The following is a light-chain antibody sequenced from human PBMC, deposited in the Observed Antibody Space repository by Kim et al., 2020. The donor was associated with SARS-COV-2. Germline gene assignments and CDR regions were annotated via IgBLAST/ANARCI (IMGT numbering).Light chain of an antibody. CDR2: DVT. J-gene: IGLJ2*01. Sequence: GQTGTNSGTGTSSELQEYKHVSWYQQHPGKAPKLMIYDVTERPSGVPDRLSATKSGNTASLSVSELQAEDEADYYCTSYTGSNNFVFGGGTQLTVL. CDR1: SSELQEYKH. V-gene: IGLV2-8*01. CDR3: TSYTGSNNFV.